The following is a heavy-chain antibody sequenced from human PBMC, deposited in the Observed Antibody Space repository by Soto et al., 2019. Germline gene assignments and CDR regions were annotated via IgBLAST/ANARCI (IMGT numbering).Heavy chain of an antibody. CDR2: ISPYDGNT. CDR3: ARGVTIFGVPNNWFEP. Sequence: GASVKVSCKASGYTFTSYGISWVRQAPGQGLEWMGWISPYDGNTSYAQKLQGRVTMTRDTSTSTVYMELSSLRSEDTAVYYCARGVTIFGVPNNWFEPWGQGTLVTVSS. CDR1: GYTFTSYG. J-gene: IGHJ5*02. D-gene: IGHD3-3*01. V-gene: IGHV1-18*01.